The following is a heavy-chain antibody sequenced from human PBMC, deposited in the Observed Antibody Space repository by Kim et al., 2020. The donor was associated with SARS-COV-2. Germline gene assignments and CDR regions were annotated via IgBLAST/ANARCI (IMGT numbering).Heavy chain of an antibody. J-gene: IGHJ6*02. CDR2: IYPGDSDT. CDR3: ARHRRGGYYYGMDV. V-gene: IGHV5-51*01. CDR1: GYSFTNYW. D-gene: IGHD3-10*01. Sequence: GESLKISCKGSGYSFTNYWIGWVRQVPGKGLERMGIIYPGDSDTRYSPSFHGQVTIPADRSISTAYLQWSSLKAPDTGIYYCARHRRGGYYYGMDVWGQGTTVTVSS.